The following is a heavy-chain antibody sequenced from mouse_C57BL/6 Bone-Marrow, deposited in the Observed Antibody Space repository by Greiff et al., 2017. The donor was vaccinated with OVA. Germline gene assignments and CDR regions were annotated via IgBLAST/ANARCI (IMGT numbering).Heavy chain of an antibody. CDR1: GFTFSDYG. Sequence: EVQGVESGGGLVKPGGSLKLSCAASGFTFSDYGMHWVRQAPEKGLVWVAYISSGRSTFYYADTVTGRFPISRDNAKNTLFLQRTSLRSEDTAMYYCARMITTGNVDVWGTGTTVTVSS. CDR3: ARMITTGNVDV. D-gene: IGHD2-4*01. CDR2: ISSGRSTF. V-gene: IGHV5-17*01. J-gene: IGHJ1*03.